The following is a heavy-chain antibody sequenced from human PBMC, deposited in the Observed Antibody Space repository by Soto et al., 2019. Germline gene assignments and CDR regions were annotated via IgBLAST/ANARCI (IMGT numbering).Heavy chain of an antibody. V-gene: IGHV1-69*13. CDR1: GGTFSSYA. D-gene: IGHD1-7*01. CDR2: IIPIFGTA. CDR3: ARGSELRIYYYSYMDV. J-gene: IGHJ6*03. Sequence: GASVKVSCKASGGTFSSYAISWVRQAPGQGLEWMGGIIPIFGTANYAQKFQGRVTITADESTSTAYMELSSLRAEDTAVYYCARGSELRIYYYSYMDVWGKGTLVTVSS.